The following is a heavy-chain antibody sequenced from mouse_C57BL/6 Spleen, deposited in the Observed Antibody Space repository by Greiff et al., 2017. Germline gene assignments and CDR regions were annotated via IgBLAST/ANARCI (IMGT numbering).Heavy chain of an antibody. CDR3: ARGYDYDKGYYLDY. CDR1: GYAFSSSW. Sequence: QVQLQQSGPELVKPGASVKISCKASGYAFSSSWMNWVKQRPGKGLEWIGRIYPGDGDTNYNGRFKGKATLTADTSSSTAYMQLSSLPSEDSAVYFCARGYDYDKGYYLDYWGQGTTLTVSS. CDR2: IYPGDGDT. J-gene: IGHJ2*01. V-gene: IGHV1-82*01. D-gene: IGHD2-4*01.